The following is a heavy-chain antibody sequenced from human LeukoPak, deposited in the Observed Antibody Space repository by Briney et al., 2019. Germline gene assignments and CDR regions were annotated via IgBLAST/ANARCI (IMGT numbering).Heavy chain of an antibody. Sequence: PGGSLRLSCSASGFTFSSYAMHWVRQAPGKGLEYVSAISSNGVSTYYADSVKGRFTISRDNSKNTLYLQMSSLRAEDTAVCYCVRGPYYYGSGSYYKGLHYWGQGTLVTVSS. CDR1: GFTFSSYA. J-gene: IGHJ4*02. V-gene: IGHV3-64D*09. CDR2: ISSNGVST. D-gene: IGHD3-10*01. CDR3: VRGPYYYGSGSYYKGLHY.